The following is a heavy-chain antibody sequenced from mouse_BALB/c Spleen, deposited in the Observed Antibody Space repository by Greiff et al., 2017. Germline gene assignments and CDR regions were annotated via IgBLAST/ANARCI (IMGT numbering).Heavy chain of an antibody. D-gene: IGHD2-4*01. V-gene: IGHV5-17*02. J-gene: IGHJ2*01. CDR1: GFTFSSFG. CDR3: ARRGITDYFDY. Sequence: EVQLVESGGGLVQPGGSRKLSCAASGFTFSSFGMHWVRQAPEKGLEWVAYISSGSSTIYYADTVKGRFTISRDNPKNTLFLQMTSLRSEDTAMYYCARRGITDYFDYWGQGTTLTVSS. CDR2: ISSGSSTI.